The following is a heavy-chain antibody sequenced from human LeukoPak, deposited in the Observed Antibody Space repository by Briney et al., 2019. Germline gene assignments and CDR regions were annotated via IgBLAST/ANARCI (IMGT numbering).Heavy chain of an antibody. V-gene: IGHV1-18*01. D-gene: IGHD3-9*01. CDR2: ISAYNGNT. CDR3: ARDYSGARYFDWLQTFDP. CDR1: GYTFTSYG. J-gene: IGHJ5*02. Sequence: ASVKVSCKASGYTFTSYGISWVRQAPGQGLEWMGWISAYNGNTNYAQKLQGRVTMTTDTSTSTAYIELRSLRSDDTAVYYCARDYSGARYFDWLQTFDPWGQGTLVTVSS.